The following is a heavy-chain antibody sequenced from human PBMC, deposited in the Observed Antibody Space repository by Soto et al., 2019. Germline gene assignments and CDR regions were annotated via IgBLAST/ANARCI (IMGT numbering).Heavy chain of an antibody. CDR1: GFTFSRYS. Sequence: GGSLRLSCAASGFTFSRYSMNWVRQAPGKGLEWVSSISSSSSYTYYADSVRGRFTISRDNAKNSLYLQMNSLRAEDTAVYYCARDRLVAATSAPPYYYFGMDVWGQGTTVTVSS. D-gene: IGHD2-15*01. V-gene: IGHV3-21*01. CDR3: ARDRLVAATSAPPYYYFGMDV. CDR2: ISSSSSYT. J-gene: IGHJ6*02.